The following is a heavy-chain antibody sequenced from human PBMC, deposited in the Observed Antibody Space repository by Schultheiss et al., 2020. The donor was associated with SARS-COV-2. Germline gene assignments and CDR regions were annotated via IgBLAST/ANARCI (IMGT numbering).Heavy chain of an antibody. D-gene: IGHD3-3*01. CDR2: IKSKTDGGTT. CDR3: TTDLALRYDFWSGYSPTLWFDP. Sequence: GESLKISCAASGFTFSNAWMNWVRQAPGKGLEWVGRIKSKTDGGTTDYAAPVKGRFTISRDDSKNTLYLQMNSLKTEDTAVYYCTTDLALRYDFWSGYSPTLWFDPWGQGTLVTVSS. V-gene: IGHV3-15*07. CDR1: GFTFSNAW. J-gene: IGHJ5*02.